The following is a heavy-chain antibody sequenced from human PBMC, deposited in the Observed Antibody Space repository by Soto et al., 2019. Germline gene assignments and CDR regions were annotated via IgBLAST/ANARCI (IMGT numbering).Heavy chain of an antibody. Sequence: PSETLSLTGTASGVSISPYYWSWIRQPPGKGLEWIGYIYYSGTTSYNPSLKSRVTISVDTSKNQFSLKLNSVTAADTAVYYCARDRHSSGYWGQGTLVTVSS. D-gene: IGHD6-19*01. CDR1: GVSISPYY. V-gene: IGHV4-59*01. CDR2: IYYSGTT. CDR3: ARDRHSSGY. J-gene: IGHJ4*02.